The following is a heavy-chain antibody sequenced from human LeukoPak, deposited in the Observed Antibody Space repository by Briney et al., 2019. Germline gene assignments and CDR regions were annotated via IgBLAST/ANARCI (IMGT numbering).Heavy chain of an antibody. CDR3: VSDHGAGSTAYRAFAY. Sequence: GGSLRLSCAASGLTFSKVWMTWVRQAPGKGPEWVANIKEDGSEKYYAESVKGQFSISRDNAKSSLYLQMNSLRADDTAVYYCVSDHGAGSTAYRAFAYWGQGTRVTVSS. V-gene: IGHV3-7*01. J-gene: IGHJ4*02. CDR2: IKEDGSEK. CDR1: GLTFSKVW. D-gene: IGHD3-16*01.